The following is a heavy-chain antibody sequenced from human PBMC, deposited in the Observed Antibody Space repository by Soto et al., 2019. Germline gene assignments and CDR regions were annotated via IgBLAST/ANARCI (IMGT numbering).Heavy chain of an antibody. CDR3: ARTSVHPPDPQYSSAFSNYYYYYYMDV. D-gene: IGHD6-6*01. CDR2: IYSGGST. Sequence: EVQLVESGGGLVQPGGSLRLSCAASGFTVSSNYMSWVRQAPGKGLEWVSVIYSGGSTYYADSVKGRFTISRDNSKNTLYLQMNSLRAEDTAVYYCARTSVHPPDPQYSSAFSNYYYYYYMDVWGKGTTVTVSS. CDR1: GFTVSSNY. V-gene: IGHV3-66*01. J-gene: IGHJ6*03.